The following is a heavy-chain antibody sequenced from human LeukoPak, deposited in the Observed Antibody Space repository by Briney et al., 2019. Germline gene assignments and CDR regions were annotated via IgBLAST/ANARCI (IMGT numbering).Heavy chain of an antibody. CDR2: IWYDGSNK. CDR3: AGNYGPYYFDY. D-gene: IGHD3-10*01. Sequence: GGSLRLSCAASGFTFSNYGMHWVGQAPGKGLEWVAVIWYDGSNKYYADSVKGRFTISRDNSKNTLYLQMYSLRAEDTAVYYCAGNYGPYYFDYWGQGTLVTVSS. CDR1: GFTFSNYG. V-gene: IGHV3-33*01. J-gene: IGHJ4*02.